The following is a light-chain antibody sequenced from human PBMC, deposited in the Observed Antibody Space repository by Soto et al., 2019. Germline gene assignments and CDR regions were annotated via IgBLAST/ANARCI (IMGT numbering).Light chain of an antibody. V-gene: IGKV1-39*01. CDR3: QQSYSSPWT. Sequence: DIQMTQSPSSLSASVGDRVTITCRASQSISNYLNWYQQKPGKAPNLLIYAASTLQSGVPSRFSGSGSGTDFTLTISSLQAEDFATYYGQQSYSSPWTFDQGTKVDIK. CDR2: AAS. J-gene: IGKJ1*01. CDR1: QSISNY.